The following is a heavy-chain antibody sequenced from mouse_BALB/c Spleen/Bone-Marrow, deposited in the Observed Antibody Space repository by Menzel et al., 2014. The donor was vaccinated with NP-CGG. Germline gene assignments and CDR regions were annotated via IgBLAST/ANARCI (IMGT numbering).Heavy chain of an antibody. J-gene: IGHJ2*01. CDR2: FYPGSGSI. D-gene: IGHD2-3*01. V-gene: IGHV1-62-2*01. Sequence: VQLQQSGAGLAKPGASVKLSCKASGYTFTEYIIHWVKQRSGQGLEWIGWFYPGSGSIKYNEKFKDKATLTADKSSSTVYMELSSLTSEDSAVYFCARHEGGEMGFDYWGQGTTLTVSS. CDR1: GYTFTEYI. CDR3: ARHEGGEMGFDY.